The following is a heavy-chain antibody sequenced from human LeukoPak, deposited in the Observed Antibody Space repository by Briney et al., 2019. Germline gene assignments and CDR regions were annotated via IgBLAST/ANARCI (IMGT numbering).Heavy chain of an antibody. D-gene: IGHD4-17*01. CDR2: INPNSGGT. CDR1: GGTFSSYV. Sequence: ASVKVSCKASGGTFSSYVITWVRQAPGQGLEWMGWINPNSGGTNYAQKFQGRVTMTRDTSISTAYMELSRLRSDDTAVYYCASPYGDYLPDDAFDIWGQGTMVTVSS. CDR3: ASPYGDYLPDDAFDI. J-gene: IGHJ3*02. V-gene: IGHV1-2*02.